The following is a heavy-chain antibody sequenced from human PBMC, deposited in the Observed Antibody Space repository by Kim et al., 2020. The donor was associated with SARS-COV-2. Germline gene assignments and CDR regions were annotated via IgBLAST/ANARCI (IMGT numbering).Heavy chain of an antibody. CDR3: ARGAILED. V-gene: IGHV1-46*01. CDR1: GYTFTNSY. D-gene: IGHD3-3*01. J-gene: IGHJ4*02. CDR2: INPSDDGT. Sequence: ASVKVSCKASGYTFTNSYMHWVRQAPGQGLEWMGIINPSDDGTSYAQKFQGRVTITRDSSTSTMYMYLSSLRSDDTAVYYCARGAILEDWGQGTLVIVSS.